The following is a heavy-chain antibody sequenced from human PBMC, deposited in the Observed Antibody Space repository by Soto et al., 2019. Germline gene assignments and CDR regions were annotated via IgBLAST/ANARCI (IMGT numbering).Heavy chain of an antibody. V-gene: IGHV3-30*18. CDR3: AKEPDSYGYDY. D-gene: IGHD5-18*01. Sequence: GSLRLSCAASGFTFSSYGMHWVRQAPGKGLEWVAVISYDGSNKYYADSVKGRFTISRDNSKNTLYLQMNSLRAEDTAVYYCAKEPDSYGYDYWGQGTLVTAPQ. CDR2: ISYDGSNK. CDR1: GFTFSSYG. J-gene: IGHJ4*02.